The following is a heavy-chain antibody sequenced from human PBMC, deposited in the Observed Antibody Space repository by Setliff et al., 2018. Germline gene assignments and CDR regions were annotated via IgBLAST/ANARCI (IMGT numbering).Heavy chain of an antibody. CDR2: IYYSGST. V-gene: IGHV4-31*01. J-gene: IGHJ3*02. D-gene: IGHD1-26*01. CDR3: ARCSGSYDAFDI. Sequence: PSETLSLTCTVSGGSISSGGYYWCWIRQHPGMGLEWIGYIYYSGSTYHNPSLKTLVTISVDTSKNQFSLKLSSVTAADTAVYYCARCSGSYDAFDIWGQGTMVTVSS. CDR1: GGSISSGGYY.